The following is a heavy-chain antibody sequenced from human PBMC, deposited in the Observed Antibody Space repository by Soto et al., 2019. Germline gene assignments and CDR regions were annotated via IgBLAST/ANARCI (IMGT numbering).Heavy chain of an antibody. D-gene: IGHD6-13*01. CDR1: GFAFSTYA. V-gene: IGHV3-23*01. J-gene: IGHJ6*02. CDR3: AKVTKRAAAGRYEYYKYGMDV. Sequence: GGSLRLSCAAAGFAFSTYAMTWVRQAPGKGLEWVSVISGSGGSSYYAASVKGRFTISRDNSKNTLFLQMNGLRAEDTAVYYCAKVTKRAAAGRYEYYKYGMDVWGQGTAVTVSS. CDR2: ISGSGGSS.